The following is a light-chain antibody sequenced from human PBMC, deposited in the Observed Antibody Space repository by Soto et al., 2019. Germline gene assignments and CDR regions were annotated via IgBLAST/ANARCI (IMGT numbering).Light chain of an antibody. Sequence: GHRVTITCRASQSISNWLAWYRQKPGKAPKLLIYDVSSLESGVPSRFSGSGCGTEFTLTISSLQPDDFATYYCQKSNTFGTSGQGTKVDIK. J-gene: IGKJ1*01. CDR3: QKSNTFGT. CDR2: DVS. CDR1: QSISNW. V-gene: IGKV1-5*01.